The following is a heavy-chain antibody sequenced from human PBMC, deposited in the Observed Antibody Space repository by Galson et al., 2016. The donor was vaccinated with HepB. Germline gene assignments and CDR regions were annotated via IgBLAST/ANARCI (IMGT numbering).Heavy chain of an antibody. D-gene: IGHD5-24*01. V-gene: IGHV4-39*01. CDR1: RGSLSSTNYY. J-gene: IGHJ6*02. CDR3: ARRREGGALGGMDV. Sequence: LSLTCIVSRGSLSSTNYYWAWIRQPPGKGLEWIGSMYYSGSTYYKPSLKSRVTISVDTSKNQFSLKLTSVTAADTAMYYCARRREGGALGGMDVWGQGTTVTVSS. CDR2: MYYSGST.